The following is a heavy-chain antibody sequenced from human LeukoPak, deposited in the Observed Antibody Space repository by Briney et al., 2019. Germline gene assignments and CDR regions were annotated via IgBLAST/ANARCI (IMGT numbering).Heavy chain of an antibody. V-gene: IGHV3-43*01. Sequence: GGSLRLSCAASGFTFDDYTMHWVRQAPEKGLEWVSLISWDGGSTYYADSVKGRFTISRDNSKNSLYLQMNSLRTEDTALYYCAKGWFRRGYSFGWFWGQGTLVTVSS. CDR2: ISWDGGST. J-gene: IGHJ4*02. D-gene: IGHD5-18*01. CDR3: AKGWFRRGYSFGWF. CDR1: GFTFDDYT.